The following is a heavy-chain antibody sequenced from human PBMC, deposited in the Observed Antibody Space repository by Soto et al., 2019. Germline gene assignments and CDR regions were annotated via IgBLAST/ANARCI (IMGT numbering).Heavy chain of an antibody. CDR1: GITLTDCA. V-gene: IGHV3-23*01. Sequence: GGSLRLSCAVSGITLTDCAMSWVRQAPGKGLEWFSVVSGVGSSTSYADSVKGRFTISRDTSKNTVSLLMTGLRAEDTAIYYCSKYAGCTSPVRDFDIWGQGTMVTVSS. J-gene: IGHJ3*02. CDR3: SKYAGCTSPVRDFDI. D-gene: IGHD2-8*01. CDR2: VSGVGSST.